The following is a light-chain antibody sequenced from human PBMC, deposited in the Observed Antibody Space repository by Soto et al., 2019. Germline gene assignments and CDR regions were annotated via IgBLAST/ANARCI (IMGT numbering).Light chain of an antibody. CDR2: DVS. CDR1: SSDVGGYSY. Sequence: QSVLTQPASMSGSPGQSITISCTGTSSDVGGYSYVSWYQQHPGKAPKLMIYDVSNRPSGVSNRFSGSKSGNTASLTISGLQAEDEADYYCSSYTSSSTVFGTGTKVTVL. V-gene: IGLV2-14*01. CDR3: SSYTSSSTV. J-gene: IGLJ1*01.